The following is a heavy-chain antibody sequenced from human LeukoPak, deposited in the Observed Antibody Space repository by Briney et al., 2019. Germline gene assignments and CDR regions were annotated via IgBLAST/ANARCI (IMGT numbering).Heavy chain of an antibody. V-gene: IGHV3-23*01. CDR3: ARLMATISDGIDY. D-gene: IGHD5-24*01. Sequence: GGSLRLSCAASGFTFSSYAMSWVRQAPGKGLEWVSAISGSGGSTYYADPVKGRFTISRDNSKNTLYLQMNSLRAEDTAVYYCARLMATISDGIDYWGQGTLVTVSS. CDR1: GFTFSSYA. J-gene: IGHJ4*02. CDR2: ISGSGGST.